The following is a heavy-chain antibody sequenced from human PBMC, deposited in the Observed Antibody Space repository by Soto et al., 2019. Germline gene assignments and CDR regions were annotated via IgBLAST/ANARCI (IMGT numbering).Heavy chain of an antibody. CDR2: IIPVFGTA. J-gene: IGHJ6*02. V-gene: IGHV1-69*01. Sequence: SFMDSCNEVAGSFSSYALIWVRRAPGQGLEWMGGIIPVFGTANYAQTFYCRVTITAADSTSTAYMELSSRRSDETDVDYCARRDIPADTYVLYYYYGMDVWGQGTTVTVPS. CDR1: AGSFSSYA. D-gene: IGHD2-2*01. CDR3: ARRDIPADTYVLYYYYGMDV.